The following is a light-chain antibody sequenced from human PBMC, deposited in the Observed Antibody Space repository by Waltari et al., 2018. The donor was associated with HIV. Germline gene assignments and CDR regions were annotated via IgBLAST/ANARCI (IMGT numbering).Light chain of an antibody. Sequence: YELTQPPSVSVAPGQTALITCGRNNIESKSVQWYQQKPGQAPVLVIYFDLDRPSGIPERFSGSVSGNTATLTSSRVDAGDEADYYCQVWDRSSDQVIFGGGTKLTVL. CDR2: FDL. CDR1: NIESKS. J-gene: IGLJ2*01. V-gene: IGLV3-21*04. CDR3: QVWDRSSDQVI.